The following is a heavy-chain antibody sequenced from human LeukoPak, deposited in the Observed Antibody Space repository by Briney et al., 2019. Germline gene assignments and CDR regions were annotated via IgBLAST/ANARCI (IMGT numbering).Heavy chain of an antibody. J-gene: IGHJ4*02. CDR2: INHSGST. CDR3: ARKGVGARGYDY. Sequence: KPSETLSLTCAVYGGSFSGYYRSWIRQPPGKGLEWIGEINHSGSTNYNPSLKSRVTISVDTSKNQFSLKLSSVTAADTAVYYCARKGVGARGYDYWGQGTLVTVSS. D-gene: IGHD1-26*01. CDR1: GGSFSGYY. V-gene: IGHV4-34*01.